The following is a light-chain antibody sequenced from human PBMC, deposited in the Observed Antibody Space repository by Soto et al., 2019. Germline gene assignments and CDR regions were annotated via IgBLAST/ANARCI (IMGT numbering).Light chain of an antibody. CDR2: LNNDGSH. V-gene: IGLV4-69*01. CDR1: SGHSSYA. CDR3: QTWGTGFQF. Sequence: QSVLTQSPSASASLGASVKLTCTLSSGHSSYAIAWHQKQPGKGPRDLMDLNNDGSHTKGDGIPDRFSGSSSGADRYLIISSLHSEDEADYYCQTWGTGFQFFGGGTKLTVL. J-gene: IGLJ2*01.